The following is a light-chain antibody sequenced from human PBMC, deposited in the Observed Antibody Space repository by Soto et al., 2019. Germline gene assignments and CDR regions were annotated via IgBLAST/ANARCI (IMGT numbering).Light chain of an antibody. Sequence: EVVLTQSPGTLSLSPGERANLSCRASQSVTDSSVAWYQQKPGQAPRLLISGAFNGAAGIPDRFSGSGSGTDFTLTISGLQPEDVAVYYCQHYGSSSYTFGQGNKVEIK. J-gene: IGKJ2*01. V-gene: IGKV3-20*01. CDR1: QSVTDSS. CDR2: GAF. CDR3: QHYGSSSYT.